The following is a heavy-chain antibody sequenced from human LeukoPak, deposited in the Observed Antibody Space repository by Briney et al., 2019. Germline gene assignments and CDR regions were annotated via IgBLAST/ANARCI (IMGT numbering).Heavy chain of an antibody. CDR2: IIPIFGTA. Sequence: SVKVSCKASGGTFSSYAISWVRQAPGQGLEWMGRIIPIFGTANYAQKFQGRVTITTDESTSTAYMELSSLRSEDTAVYYCAVSRAGSSGYYSDYWGQGTLVTVSS. CDR3: AVSRAGSSGYYSDY. V-gene: IGHV1-69*05. J-gene: IGHJ4*02. CDR1: GGTFSSYA. D-gene: IGHD3-22*01.